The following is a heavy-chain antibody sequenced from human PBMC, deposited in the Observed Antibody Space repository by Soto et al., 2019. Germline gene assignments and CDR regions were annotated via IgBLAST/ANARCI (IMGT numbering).Heavy chain of an antibody. Sequence: SLRLSCAASGFTFSSYGMTWVRQAPGKGLEWVSGISNSGGSKAYAESVKGRFTISRDNPKNTLYLQMDSLRAEDTAIYYCGRVSYVNGPYDYWGQGALVTVSS. V-gene: IGHV3-23*01. CDR2: ISNSGGSK. CDR1: GFTFSSYG. CDR3: GRVSYVNGPYDY. J-gene: IGHJ4*02. D-gene: IGHD2-8*01.